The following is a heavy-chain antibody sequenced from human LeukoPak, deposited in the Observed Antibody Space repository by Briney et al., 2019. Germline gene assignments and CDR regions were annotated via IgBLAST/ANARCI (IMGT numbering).Heavy chain of an antibody. CDR3: ASFTRVRSTSAEGVWFDP. Sequence: SETLSLTCAVYGGSFSGYYWSWIRQPPGKGLEWIGEINHSGSTNYNPSLQSRVTISVDTSKNQFSLKLSSVTAADTAVYYCASFTRVRSTSAEGVWFDPWGQGTLVTVSS. J-gene: IGHJ5*02. CDR2: INHSGST. D-gene: IGHD2-2*01. V-gene: IGHV4-34*01. CDR1: GGSFSGYY.